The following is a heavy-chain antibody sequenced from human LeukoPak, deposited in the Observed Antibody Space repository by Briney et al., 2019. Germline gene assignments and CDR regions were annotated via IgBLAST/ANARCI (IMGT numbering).Heavy chain of an antibody. CDR2: IYYSGST. V-gene: IGHV4-39*01. D-gene: IGHD2-8*01. CDR3: ARQMRDEKVLYNWFDP. J-gene: IGHJ5*02. CDR1: GGSISSYY. Sequence: PSETLSLTCTVSGGSISSYYWGWIRQPPGKGLEWIGSIYYSGSTYYNPSLKSRVTISVDTSKNQFSLKLSSVTAADTAVYYCARQMRDEKVLYNWFDPWGQGTLVTVSS.